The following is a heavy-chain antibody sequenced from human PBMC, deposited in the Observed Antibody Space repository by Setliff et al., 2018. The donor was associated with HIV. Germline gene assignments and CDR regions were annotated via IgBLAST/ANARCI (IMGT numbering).Heavy chain of an antibody. Sequence: SETLSLTCTVSGDPINSHYWSWIRQPPGEGLEWIGHISYNEYTNYNPSLKSRVTISVDTSKNQFSLKLTSVTAADTAVYYCARHPTNWGSTGYYYYYMDVWGKGTTVTVSS. CDR1: GDPINSHY. V-gene: IGHV4-59*08. CDR3: ARHPTNWGSTGYYYYYMDV. D-gene: IGHD7-27*01. CDR2: ISYNEYT. J-gene: IGHJ6*03.